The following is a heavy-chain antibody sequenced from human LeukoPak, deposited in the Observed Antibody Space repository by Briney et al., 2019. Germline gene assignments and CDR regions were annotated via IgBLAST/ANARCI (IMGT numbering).Heavy chain of an antibody. CDR2: IDPSDSYT. CDR1: GYSFTSYW. J-gene: IGHJ5*02. V-gene: IGHV5-10-1*01. Sequence: GESLKISCKGSGYSFTSYWISWVRQMPGKGLEWMGRIDPSDSYTNYSPSFQGHVTISADKSISTAYLQWSSLKASDTAMYYCARQAGYSSGWSNWFDPWGQGTLVTVSS. D-gene: IGHD6-19*01. CDR3: ARQAGYSSGWSNWFDP.